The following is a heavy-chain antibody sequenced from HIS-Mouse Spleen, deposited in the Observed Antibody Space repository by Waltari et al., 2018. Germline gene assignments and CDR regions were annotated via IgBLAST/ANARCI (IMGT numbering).Heavy chain of an antibody. Sequence: QVQLVQSGAEVKKPGASVKVSCKASGYTFTGYYMHWVRQAPGQGLEWIGWINPSSGSTNYAQKVQGRGTMTRETSISTAYMELSRRRSDDTAVYYCARSPSGSSWYDYWGQGTQVTVSS. V-gene: IGHV1-2*02. D-gene: IGHD6-13*01. CDR2: INPSSGST. J-gene: IGHJ4*02. CDR1: GYTFTGYY. CDR3: ARSPSGSSWYDY.